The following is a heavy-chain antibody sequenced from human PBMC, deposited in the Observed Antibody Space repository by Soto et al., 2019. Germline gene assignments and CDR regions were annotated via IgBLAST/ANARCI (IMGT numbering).Heavy chain of an antibody. CDR1: GFNFSIYG. J-gene: IGHJ4*02. Sequence: QVELVESGGGVVQPGRSLRLSCVXSGFNFSIYGMHWVRQAPGKGLEWVALIWYDASNTNHADSVKGRFTISRDNSKNTLYLQMNNLRAEDTAVYYCARYQGTPVTSSDYWGQGTLVTVSS. V-gene: IGHV3-33*01. CDR2: IWYDASNT. CDR3: ARYQGTPVTSSDY. D-gene: IGHD4-17*01.